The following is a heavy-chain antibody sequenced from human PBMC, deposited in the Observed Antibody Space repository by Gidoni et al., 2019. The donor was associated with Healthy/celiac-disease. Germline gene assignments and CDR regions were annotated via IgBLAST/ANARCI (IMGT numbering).Heavy chain of an antibody. CDR2: IIPIFGTA. V-gene: IGHV1-69*01. CDR1: GGTFSSYA. J-gene: IGHJ6*02. D-gene: IGHD4-17*01. CDR3: ARGLDGYGDYGGPFYYYGMDV. Sequence: QVQLVQSGAEVTKPGSSVKVSCKASGGTFSSYAISWVRQAPGQGLEWMGGIIPIFGTANYAQKFQGRVTITADESTSTAYMELSSLRSEDTAVYYCARGLDGYGDYGGPFYYYGMDVWGQGTTVTVSS.